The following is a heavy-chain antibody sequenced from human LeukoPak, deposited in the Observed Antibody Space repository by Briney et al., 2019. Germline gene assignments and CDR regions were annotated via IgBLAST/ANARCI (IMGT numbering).Heavy chain of an antibody. D-gene: IGHD4-17*01. V-gene: IGHV4-59*01. CDR2: IYYSGNT. Sequence: SETLSLTCTVSGGSINSYYWTWIRQPPGQGLEWIRQPPGKGLEWIGYIYYSGNTIYNPSLKSRVTISVDTSKNQFSLKLNSVTAADTAVYYCARDSSTVTTRHFDYWGQGTLVTVSS. CDR3: ARDSSTVTTRHFDY. CDR1: GGSINSYY. J-gene: IGHJ4*02.